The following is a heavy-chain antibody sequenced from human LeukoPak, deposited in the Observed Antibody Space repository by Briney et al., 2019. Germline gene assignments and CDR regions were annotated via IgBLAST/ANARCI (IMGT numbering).Heavy chain of an antibody. CDR2: IYYRGTT. V-gene: IGHV4-59*12. CDR1: GDSIDSYY. Sequence: SETLSLTCTVSGDSIDSYYWSWIRQPPGKGLEWIGYIYYRGTTSYNPFLKSRVTISVDTSKNQFSLKLSSVTAADTAVYYCARGSIKKWLVPGSLDYWGQGTLVTVSS. J-gene: IGHJ4*02. CDR3: ARGSIKKWLVPGSLDY. D-gene: IGHD6-19*01.